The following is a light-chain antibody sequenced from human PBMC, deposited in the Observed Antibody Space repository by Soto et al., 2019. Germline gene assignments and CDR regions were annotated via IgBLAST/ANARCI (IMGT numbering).Light chain of an antibody. Sequence: EIVLAQSPGAVSLSPGERAALSCRCSQSVSNNYLAWYQQKPGQAPRLLIYGASNRATGIPDRFSGSGSGTDFNLSVSRLEPEDFAVYFCQQYGSSPPTFGQGTKVDI. J-gene: IGKJ1*01. V-gene: IGKV3-20*01. CDR3: QQYGSSPPT. CDR2: GAS. CDR1: QSVSNNY.